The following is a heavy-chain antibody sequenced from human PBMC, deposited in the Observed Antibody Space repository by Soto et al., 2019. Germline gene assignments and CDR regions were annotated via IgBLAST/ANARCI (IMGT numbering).Heavy chain of an antibody. CDR2: ISSSSTYI. Sequence: EVQLVESGGGLVKPGGSLRLSCAASGFTFSNYAMNWVRQAPGEGLEWVSSISSSSTYIYYADSIQGRFTISRDNARDSLSLHLHSLRAEDTAVYYCARGYRGVPSQYEVNDAFDIWGQGTVVTVSS. CDR3: ARGYRGVPSQYEVNDAFDI. CDR1: GFTFSNYA. D-gene: IGHD3-10*01. V-gene: IGHV3-21*01. J-gene: IGHJ3*02.